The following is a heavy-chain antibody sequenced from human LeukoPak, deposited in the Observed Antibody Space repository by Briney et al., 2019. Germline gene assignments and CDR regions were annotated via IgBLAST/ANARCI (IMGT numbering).Heavy chain of an antibody. CDR2: INHSGST. Sequence: SETLSLTCAVYGGSFSGYYWSWIRQPPGKGLEWIGXINHSGSTNYNPSLKSRVTISVDTSKNQFSLKLSSVTAADTAVYYCAREEICSGGSCHEGVDYWGQGTLVTVSS. J-gene: IGHJ4*02. V-gene: IGHV4-34*01. D-gene: IGHD2-15*01. CDR3: AREEICSGGSCHEGVDY. CDR1: GGSFSGYY.